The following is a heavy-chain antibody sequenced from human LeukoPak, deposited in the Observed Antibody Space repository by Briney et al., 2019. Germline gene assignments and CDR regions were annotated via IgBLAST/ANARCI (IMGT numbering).Heavy chain of an antibody. J-gene: IGHJ6*02. Sequence: SETLSLTCAVYGGSFSGYYWSWIRQPPGKGLEWIGEINHSGSTNYNPSLKSRVTISVDTSKNQFSLKLSSVTAADTAVYYCARATPPSSRTRKGMDVWGQGTTVTVSS. CDR1: GGSFSGYY. CDR3: ARATPPSSRTRKGMDV. D-gene: IGHD6-13*01. V-gene: IGHV4-34*01. CDR2: INHSGST.